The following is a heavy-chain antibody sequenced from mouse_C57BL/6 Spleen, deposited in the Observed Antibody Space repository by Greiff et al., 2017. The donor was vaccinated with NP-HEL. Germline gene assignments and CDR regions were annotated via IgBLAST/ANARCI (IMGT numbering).Heavy chain of an antibody. CDR3: TSDYDYDEGY. D-gene: IGHD2-4*01. Sequence: EVKLVESGGGLVQPGGSMKLSCVASGFTFSNYWMNWVRQSPEKGLEWVAQIRLKSDNYATHYAESVKGRFTISRDDSKSSVYLQMNNLRAEDTGIYYCTSDYDYDEGYWGQGTTLTVSS. J-gene: IGHJ2*01. V-gene: IGHV6-3*01. CDR1: GFTFSNYW. CDR2: IRLKSDNYAT.